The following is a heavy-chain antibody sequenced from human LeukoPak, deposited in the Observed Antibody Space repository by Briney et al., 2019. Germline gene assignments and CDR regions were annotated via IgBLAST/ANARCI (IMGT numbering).Heavy chain of an antibody. J-gene: IGHJ4*02. CDR1: GFPFSSYA. V-gene: IGHV3-23*01. CDR3: ARGSTSKSGDY. Sequence: GGSLRLSCAASGFPFSSYAMSWVRQAPGKGLEWVSAISGSGGTTYYADSVRGRFTISRDNSKNTLYLQMNSLRAEDTAVYYCARGSTSKSGDYWGQGTLVTVSS. CDR2: ISGSGGTT. D-gene: IGHD3-10*01.